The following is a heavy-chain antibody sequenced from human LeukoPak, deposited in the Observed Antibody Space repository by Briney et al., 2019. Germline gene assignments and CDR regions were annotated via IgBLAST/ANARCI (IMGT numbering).Heavy chain of an antibody. Sequence: GGSLRLSCAASGFTFSTCGMGWVRQAPGKGPEWVAAISTNGHNAYYPDSVKGRFTISRDNSENTLYLQMNTLRAEDTAVYYCAKGHTGYFFTIDYWGQGTLVTVSS. CDR1: GFTFSTCG. V-gene: IGHV3-23*01. CDR2: ISTNGHNA. CDR3: AKGHTGYFFTIDY. J-gene: IGHJ4*02. D-gene: IGHD5-18*01.